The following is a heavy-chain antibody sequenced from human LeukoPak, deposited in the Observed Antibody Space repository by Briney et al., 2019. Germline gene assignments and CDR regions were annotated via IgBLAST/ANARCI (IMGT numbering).Heavy chain of an antibody. D-gene: IGHD4-17*01. CDR3: ASNLDYGEEFDY. J-gene: IGHJ4*02. CDR1: GGSISSYY. CDR2: IYTSGST. V-gene: IGHV4-4*07. Sequence: SETLSLTCTVSGGSISSYYWSWIRQPAGKGLEWIGRIYTSGSTNYNPSLKSRVTMSVDTSKNQFSLKPSSVTAADTAVYYCASNLDYGEEFDYWGQGTLVTVSS.